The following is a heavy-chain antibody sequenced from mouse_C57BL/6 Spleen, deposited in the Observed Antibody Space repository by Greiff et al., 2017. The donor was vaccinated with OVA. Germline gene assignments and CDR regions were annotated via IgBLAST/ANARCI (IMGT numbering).Heavy chain of an antibody. CDR1: GFTFSDYG. V-gene: IGHV5-17*01. J-gene: IGHJ1*03. CDR3: ARNSNVWYSDV. Sequence: EVMLVESGGGLVKPGGSLKLSCAASGFTFSDYGMHWVRQAPEKGLEWVAYISSGSSTIYYADTVKGRFTISRDNAKNTLFLQMTSLRSEDTAMYYCARNSNVWYSDVWGTGTTVTVSS. D-gene: IGHD2-5*01. CDR2: ISSGSSTI.